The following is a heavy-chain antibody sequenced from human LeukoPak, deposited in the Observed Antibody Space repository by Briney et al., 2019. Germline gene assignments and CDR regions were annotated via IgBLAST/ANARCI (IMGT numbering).Heavy chain of an antibody. CDR3: AIQPADFWSPNWFDP. Sequence: TSETLSLTCTVSGGSIISYYWSWIRQPPGKGVEWIGYIYYSGSTNYNPSLKSRVTISVDTSKNQFSLKLSSVTAADTAVYYCAIQPADFWSPNWFDPWGQGTLVTVSS. V-gene: IGHV4-59*08. CDR2: IYYSGST. J-gene: IGHJ5*02. CDR1: GGSIISYY. D-gene: IGHD3-3*01.